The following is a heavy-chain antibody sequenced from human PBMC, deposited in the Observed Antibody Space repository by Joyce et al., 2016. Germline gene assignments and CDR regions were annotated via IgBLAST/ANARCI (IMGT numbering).Heavy chain of an antibody. CDR2: INHSGSS. CDR1: GGSFSGYY. D-gene: IGHD6-6*01. J-gene: IGHJ6*04. V-gene: IGHV4-34*02. Sequence: QVQLQQWGAGLLKPSETLSLTCAVSGGSFSGYYWTWIRQPPGKGLEWVGEINHSGSSDHNPSLKSRVTISVDTSKNQFSLKLFSITAADTAVYYCAGARGSSHYYYYGLDVWGKGTTVTVSS. CDR3: AGARGSSHYYYYGLDV.